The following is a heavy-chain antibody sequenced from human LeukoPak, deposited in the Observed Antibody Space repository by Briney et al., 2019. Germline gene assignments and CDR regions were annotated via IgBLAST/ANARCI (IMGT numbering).Heavy chain of an antibody. CDR1: GYNFIGDY. J-gene: IGHJ6*02. CDR2: INPNSGGT. V-gene: IGHV1-2*02. Sequence: ASVKVSCKASGYNFIGDYMHLVRQAPGQGLEWMGWINPNSGGTNYAQKFQGRVTMTRDTSINTAYMELSGLTSDDTAIYYCARDLRTPYHYGMNVWGQGTTVTVSS. CDR3: ARDLRTPYHYGMNV. D-gene: IGHD1-1*01.